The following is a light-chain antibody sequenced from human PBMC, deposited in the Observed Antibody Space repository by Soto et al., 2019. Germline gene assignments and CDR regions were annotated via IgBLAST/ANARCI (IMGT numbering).Light chain of an antibody. CDR3: MQALQTPWT. Sequence: DIVMTQSPLSLPVTTGEPASISFRSSQSLLHSNGYNYLDWYLQKPGQSPQLLIYLDSNRASGVPDRFSGSGSGTDFTLKISRVEAEDVGVYYCMQALQTPWTFGQGTKVDI. CDR2: LDS. CDR1: QSLLHSNGYNY. J-gene: IGKJ1*01. V-gene: IGKV2-28*01.